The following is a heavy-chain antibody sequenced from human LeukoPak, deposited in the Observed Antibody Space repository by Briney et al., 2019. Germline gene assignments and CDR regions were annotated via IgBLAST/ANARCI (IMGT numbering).Heavy chain of an antibody. J-gene: IGHJ4*02. Sequence: GGSLRLSCAASGLIFSKYWMTWVRQAPGKGLEWVASIKPDGSEKYYLDSVKGRYTISRDNSRDSLYLQMTSLRDDDTSVYYCARDASALYWGRGTPVTVSS. D-gene: IGHD6-19*01. CDR1: GLIFSKYW. CDR3: ARDASALY. CDR2: IKPDGSEK. V-gene: IGHV3-7*01.